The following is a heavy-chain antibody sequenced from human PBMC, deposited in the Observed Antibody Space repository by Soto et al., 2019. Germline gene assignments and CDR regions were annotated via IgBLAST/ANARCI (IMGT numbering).Heavy chain of an antibody. D-gene: IGHD2-15*01. CDR3: ARAEVGPAKSLLY. CDR2: IDPTDSYT. Sequence: ELQLVQSGAEVKKPGESLRISCQGSGYRFTSSWIAWVRQVPGKGLEWMGKIDPTDSYTNYSPSFEGHVTFSADKSISTASLQWTSLQASDTAIYYCARAEVGPAKSLLYWGQGTLVTVSS. J-gene: IGHJ4*02. CDR1: GYRFTSSW. V-gene: IGHV5-10-1*01.